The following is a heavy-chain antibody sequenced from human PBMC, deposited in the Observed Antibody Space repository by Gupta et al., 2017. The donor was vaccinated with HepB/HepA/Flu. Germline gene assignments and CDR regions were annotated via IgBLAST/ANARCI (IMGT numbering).Heavy chain of an antibody. CDR3: ARGAPLYCSGGSCDAFDI. Sequence: QVQLVESGGGVVQPGRSLRLSCPASGFTFSSYAMHWVRQAPGKGLEWVAVISYDGSNKYYADSVKGRFTISRDNSKNTLYLQMNSLRAEDTAVYYCARGAPLYCSGGSCDAFDIWGQGTMVTVSS. V-gene: IGHV3-30-3*01. D-gene: IGHD2-15*01. CDR2: ISYDGSNK. J-gene: IGHJ3*02. CDR1: GFTFSSYA.